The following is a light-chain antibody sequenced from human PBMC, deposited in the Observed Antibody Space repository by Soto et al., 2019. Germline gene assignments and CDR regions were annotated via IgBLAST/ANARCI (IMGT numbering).Light chain of an antibody. Sequence: QSALTQPASVSGSLGQSITISCTGTGSDVGSHKLVSWYQHHPGKAPKLMIYEDNKRPSGVSNRFSGSKSGNTASLTISGLQAEDEADYYCCSYVGSSNLVFGGGTKLTVL. V-gene: IGLV2-23*01. CDR3: CSYVGSSNLV. CDR1: GSDVGSHKL. J-gene: IGLJ2*01. CDR2: EDN.